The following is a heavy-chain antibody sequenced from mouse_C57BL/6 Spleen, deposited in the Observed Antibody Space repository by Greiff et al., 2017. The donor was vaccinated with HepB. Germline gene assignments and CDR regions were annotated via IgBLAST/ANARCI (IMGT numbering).Heavy chain of an antibody. J-gene: IGHJ1*03. CDR2: IHPNSGST. V-gene: IGHV1-64*01. CDR1: GYTFTSYW. D-gene: IGHD3-1*01. Sequence: QVQLQQPGAELVKPGASVKLSCKASGYTFTSYWMHWVKQRPGQGLEWIGMIHPNSGSTKYNEKFKSKATLTVDKSSSTAYMQLSSLTSEDSAVYYCANGGLSAGDWYFDVWGTGTTVTVSS. CDR3: ANGGLSAGDWYFDV.